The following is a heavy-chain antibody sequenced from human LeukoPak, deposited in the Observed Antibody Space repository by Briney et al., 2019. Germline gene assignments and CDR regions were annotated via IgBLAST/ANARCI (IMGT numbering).Heavy chain of an antibody. Sequence: GGSLRLSCAASGFTFSSYSMNWVRQAPGKGLEWVSTISSGGGNTYYADSVKGRFAISRDNSKNTLYLQMNSLRAEDTAVYYCAKGGGYYDSSGYFPYYFDYWGQGTLVTVSS. CDR2: ISSGGGNT. CDR3: AKGGGYYDSSGYFPYYFDY. CDR1: GFTFSSYS. V-gene: IGHV3-23*01. J-gene: IGHJ4*02. D-gene: IGHD3-22*01.